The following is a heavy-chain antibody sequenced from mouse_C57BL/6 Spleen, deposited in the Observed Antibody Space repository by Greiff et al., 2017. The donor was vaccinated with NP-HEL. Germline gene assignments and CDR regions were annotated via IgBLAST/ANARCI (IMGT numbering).Heavy chain of an antibody. CDR3: ARRDLYYAMDY. D-gene: IGHD3-3*01. Sequence: EVQLQQSGPELVKPGASVKISCKASGYSFTGYYMNWVKQSPEKSLEWIGEINPSTGGTTYNQKFKAKATLTVDKSSSTASMQLKSLTSEDSAVYYCARRDLYYAMDYWGQGTSVTVSS. CDR1: GYSFTGYY. CDR2: INPSTGGT. V-gene: IGHV1-42*01. J-gene: IGHJ4*01.